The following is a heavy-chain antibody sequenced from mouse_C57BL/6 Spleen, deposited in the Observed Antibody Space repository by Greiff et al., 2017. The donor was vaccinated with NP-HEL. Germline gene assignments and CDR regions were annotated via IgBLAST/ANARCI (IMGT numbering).Heavy chain of an antibody. V-gene: IGHV7-3*01. Sequence: EVKLVESGGGLVQPGGSLSLSCAASGFTFTDYYMSWVRQPPGKALEWLGFIRNKANGYTTEYSASVKGRFTISRDNSQSILYLQMNALRAEDSATYYGARYEDYFYFDYWGQGTTLTVSS. D-gene: IGHD1-1*01. J-gene: IGHJ2*01. CDR1: GFTFTDYY. CDR3: ARYEDYFYFDY. CDR2: IRNKANGYTT.